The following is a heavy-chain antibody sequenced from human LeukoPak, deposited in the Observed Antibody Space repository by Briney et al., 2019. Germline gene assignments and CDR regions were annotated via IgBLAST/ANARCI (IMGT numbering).Heavy chain of an antibody. J-gene: IGHJ5*02. CDR1: GGSISSYY. Sequence: SETLSLTCTVSGGSISSYYWSWIRQPAGKGLEWIGRIYTSGSTNYNPSLKSRVTMSVDTSKNQFSLKLRSVTAADTAVYYCARDVIAVVPAAIGVRWFDPWGQGTLVTVSS. V-gene: IGHV4-4*07. D-gene: IGHD2-2*01. CDR3: ARDVIAVVPAAIGVRWFDP. CDR2: IYTSGST.